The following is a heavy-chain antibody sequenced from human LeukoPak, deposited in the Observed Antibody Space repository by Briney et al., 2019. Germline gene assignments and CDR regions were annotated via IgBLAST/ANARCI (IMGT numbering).Heavy chain of an antibody. Sequence: GGSLRLSCAASGFTFSSYGMHWVRQAPGKGLEWVAFIRYDGSNKYYADSVKGRFTISRDNSKNTLYLQMNSLRAEDTAVYYCARDTLDYYDSSGYPLDMDVWGKGTTVTVSS. V-gene: IGHV3-30*02. CDR2: IRYDGSNK. CDR3: ARDTLDYYDSSGYPLDMDV. CDR1: GFTFSSYG. D-gene: IGHD3-22*01. J-gene: IGHJ6*03.